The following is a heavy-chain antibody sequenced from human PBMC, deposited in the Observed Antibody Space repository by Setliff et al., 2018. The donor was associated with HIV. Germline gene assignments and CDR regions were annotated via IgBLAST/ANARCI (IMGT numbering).Heavy chain of an antibody. CDR3: ARESPSSSWFYFDF. CDR2: INHRGST. V-gene: IGHV4-39*07. Sequence: PSETLSLTCTVSGGSINSTSYYWGWIRQPPGNGLEWIGEINHRGSTNYNPSLKSRVTVSVDTSKNQFSLKLGSVTAAGTAVYYCARESPSSSWFYFDFWGQGTLVTVSS. J-gene: IGHJ4*02. D-gene: IGHD6-13*01. CDR1: GGSINSTSYY.